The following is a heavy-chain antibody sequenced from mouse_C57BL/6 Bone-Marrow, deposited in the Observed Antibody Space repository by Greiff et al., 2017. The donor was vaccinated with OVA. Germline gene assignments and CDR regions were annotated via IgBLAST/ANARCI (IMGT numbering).Heavy chain of an antibody. CDR2: IYPRDGST. D-gene: IGHD2-2*01. Sequence: VQLQQSDAELVKPGASVKISCKVSGYTFTDHTIHWMKQRPEQGLEWIGYIYPRDGSTKYNEKFKGKATLTADKSSSTAYMQLNSLTSEDSAVYFGARWLRGDYYAMDYWGQGTSVTVSS. V-gene: IGHV1-78*01. J-gene: IGHJ4*01. CDR3: ARWLRGDYYAMDY. CDR1: GYTFTDHT.